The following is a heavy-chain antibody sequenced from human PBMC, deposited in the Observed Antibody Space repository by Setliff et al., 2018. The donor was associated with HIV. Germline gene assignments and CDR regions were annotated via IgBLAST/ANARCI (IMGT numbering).Heavy chain of an antibody. CDR1: GGSFSGYS. CDR2: INHSGGT. V-gene: IGHV4-34*01. D-gene: IGHD2-15*01. Sequence: SETLSLTCAVYGGSFSGYSWSWIRQPPGKGLEWIGEINHSGGTNYNPSLKSRVTISVDTSKNQFSLKLSSVTAADTAVYYCARDPYCSGDGCFRYYQHWGRGTLVTVSS. CDR3: ARDPYCSGDGCFRYYQH. J-gene: IGHJ1*01.